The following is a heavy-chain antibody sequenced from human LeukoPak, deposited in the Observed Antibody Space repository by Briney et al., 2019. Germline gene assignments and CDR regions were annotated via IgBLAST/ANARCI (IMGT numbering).Heavy chain of an antibody. CDR1: GFSFSSYG. CDR3: ARILDSAWGELGY. V-gene: IGHV3-30*02. CDR2: IRSDGSNK. J-gene: IGHJ4*02. D-gene: IGHD6-19*01. Sequence: GGSLRLSCAGSGFSFSSYGMHWVRQAPGKGLEWMAFIRSDGSNKYYADSVKGRFTIFRDNSKNTLYLQMNCLRAEDTAVYYCARILDSAWGELGYWGQGTLVTVSS.